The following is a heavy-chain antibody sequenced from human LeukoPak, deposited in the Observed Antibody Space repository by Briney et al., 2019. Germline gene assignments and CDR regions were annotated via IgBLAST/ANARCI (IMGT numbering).Heavy chain of an antibody. V-gene: IGHV4-39*01. CDR2: ISYSGST. Sequence: SETLSLTCTVSGGSISTSTYYWGWIRQPPGKGLEWIGSISYSGSTYNNPSLKSRVTISVDTSKNQFSLKLSSATAPDTAVYYCARRVYSGSYNWYFDLWGRGTLVTVSS. J-gene: IGHJ2*01. CDR3: ARRVYSGSYNWYFDL. D-gene: IGHD1-26*01. CDR1: GGSISTSTYY.